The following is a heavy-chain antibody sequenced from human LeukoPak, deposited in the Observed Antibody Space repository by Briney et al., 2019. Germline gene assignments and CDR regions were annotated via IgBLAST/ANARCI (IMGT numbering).Heavy chain of an antibody. V-gene: IGHV3-11*04. CDR1: GFTFSDHY. Sequence: GGSLRLSCATSGFTFSDHYMTWIRQAPGKGLETVSYIYNGGDTIYYADSVRGRFTISRGNAESSLYLQMNSLRAEDTAVYYCARGHWGLDYWGRGTLVTVSS. CDR3: ARGHWGLDY. D-gene: IGHD7-27*01. J-gene: IGHJ4*02. CDR2: IYNGGDTI.